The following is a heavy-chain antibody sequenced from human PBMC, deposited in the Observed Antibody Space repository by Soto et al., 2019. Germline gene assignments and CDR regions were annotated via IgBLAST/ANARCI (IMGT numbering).Heavy chain of an antibody. CDR1: GGTFSSYA. CDR3: ARGGKERFRGSGMDV. J-gene: IGHJ6*02. V-gene: IGHV1-69*01. Sequence: QVQLVQSGAEVKKPGTSVKVSCKVSGGTFSSYAISWVRQAPGQGLEWMGEIISIFGTAMYAQKFQGRVTIIEDESASTAYMELSSLRSDDTAVYYCARGGKERFRGSGMDVWGQGTTVTVSS. CDR2: IISIFGTA. D-gene: IGHD1-1*01.